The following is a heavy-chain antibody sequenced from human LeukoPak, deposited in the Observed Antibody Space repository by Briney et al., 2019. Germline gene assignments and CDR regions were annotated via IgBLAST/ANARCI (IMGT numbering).Heavy chain of an antibody. V-gene: IGHV4-59*01. Sequence: PSETLSLTCTVSGGSLSGFYWSWIRQPPGKGLEWIGYVYYSGSTTYNPSLKSRVTISVDTSKNQFSLRLGSVTAADTAVYYCARHLITIFGDGDYFDYWGQGTLVTVSS. CDR2: VYYSGST. CDR1: GGSLSGFY. J-gene: IGHJ4*02. CDR3: ARHLITIFGDGDYFDY. D-gene: IGHD3-3*01.